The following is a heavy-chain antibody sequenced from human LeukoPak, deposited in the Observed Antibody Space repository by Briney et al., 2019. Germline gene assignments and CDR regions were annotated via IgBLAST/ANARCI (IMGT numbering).Heavy chain of an antibody. CDR2: ISSSGSGI. CDR3: ARSPLDQLVYYYSYMDV. D-gene: IGHD5-24*01. V-gene: IGHV3-11*01. J-gene: IGHJ6*03. CDR1: GFTFSDYY. Sequence: GGSLRLSCAASGFTFSDYYMSWIRQAPGKGLEWVSYISSSGSGIYYADSVKGRFTISRANAKNSLYLQMHRLRAEDTAVYYCARSPLDQLVYYYSYMDVWGKGTTVTVSS.